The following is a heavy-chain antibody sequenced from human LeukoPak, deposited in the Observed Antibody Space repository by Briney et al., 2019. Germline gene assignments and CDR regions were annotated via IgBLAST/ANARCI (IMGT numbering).Heavy chain of an antibody. V-gene: IGHV3-74*01. CDR3: ARDWTCTNGVCYIYGY. J-gene: IGHJ4*02. CDR2: INSDGSST. D-gene: IGHD2-8*01. CDR1: GFTFSSYW. Sequence: GGSLRLSCAASGFTFSSYWMHWVRQAPGKGLVWVSRINSDGSSTSYADSVKGRFTISRDNAKNTLYLQMNSLRAEDTAVYYCARDWTCTNGVCYIYGYWGQGTLVTVSS.